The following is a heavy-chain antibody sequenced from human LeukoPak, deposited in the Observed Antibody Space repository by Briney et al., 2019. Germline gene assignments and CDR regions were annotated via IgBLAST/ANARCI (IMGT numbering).Heavy chain of an antibody. CDR2: ISYDGSNK. V-gene: IGHV3-30*03. D-gene: IGHD3-3*01. CDR3: ARDLLLEWLLFDYYYYGMDV. CDR1: GFTFSRYG. J-gene: IGHJ6*02. Sequence: GGSLRLSCAASGFTFSRYGMHWVRQAPGKGLEWVAVISYDGSNKYYVDSVKGRFTISRDNSKNTLYLQMNSLRAEDTAVYYCARDLLLEWLLFDYYYYGMDVWGQGTTVTVSS.